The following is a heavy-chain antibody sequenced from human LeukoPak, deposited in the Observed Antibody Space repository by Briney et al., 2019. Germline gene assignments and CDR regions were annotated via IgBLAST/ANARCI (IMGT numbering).Heavy chain of an antibody. CDR3: AKDRGNYY. V-gene: IGHV3-23*01. CDR1: GFTFSSFA. J-gene: IGHJ4*02. D-gene: IGHD1-26*01. Sequence: GGSLRLSSAASGFTFSSFAISWVRQAPGKGLEWVSTISDSDSSTYYADSVKGRFTISRDNSKNTLYLQMNSLSAEDTAVYYCAKDRGNYYWGQGTLVTVSS. CDR2: ISDSDSST.